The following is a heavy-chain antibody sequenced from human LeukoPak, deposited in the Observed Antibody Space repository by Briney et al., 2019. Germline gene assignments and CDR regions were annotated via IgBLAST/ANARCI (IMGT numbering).Heavy chain of an antibody. J-gene: IGHJ4*02. CDR1: GYTFTGYY. D-gene: IGHD3-9*01. Sequence: ASVKVSCKASGYTFTGYYMHWVRQAPGQGLEWMGWINPNSGGTNYAQKFQGRVTMTRDTSISTAYMELSRLRSDDTAVYYCARDYYDILTGYSYFDYWGQGTLVTVAS. V-gene: IGHV1-2*02. CDR3: ARDYYDILTGYSYFDY. CDR2: INPNSGGT.